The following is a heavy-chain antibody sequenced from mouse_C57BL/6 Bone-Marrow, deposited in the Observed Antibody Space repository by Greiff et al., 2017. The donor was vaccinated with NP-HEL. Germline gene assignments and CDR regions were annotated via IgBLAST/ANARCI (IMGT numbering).Heavy chain of an antibody. D-gene: IGHD3-2*02. V-gene: IGHV1-80*01. CDR1: GYAFSSYW. CDR2: IYPGDGDT. CDR3: ARNAAQADAMDY. J-gene: IGHJ4*01. Sequence: VQLQQSGAELVKPGASVKISCKASGYAFSSYWMNWVKQRPGKGLEWIGQIYPGDGDTNYNGKFKGKATLTADKSSSTAYMQLSSLTSEDSAVYFCARNAAQADAMDYWGQGTSVTVSS.